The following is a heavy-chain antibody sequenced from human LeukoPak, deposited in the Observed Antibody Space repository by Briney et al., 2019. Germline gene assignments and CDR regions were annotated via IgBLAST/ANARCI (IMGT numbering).Heavy chain of an antibody. V-gene: IGHV3-23*01. CDR1: GFTFSSYA. CDR2: ISGSGGST. CDR3: ANGRGYNGAHDY. D-gene: IGHD5-24*01. J-gene: IGHJ4*02. Sequence: GGSLRLSCAASGFTFSSYAMSWVRQAPGKGLEWVSAISGSGGSTYYADSVKGRFTISRDNSKNTLYLQMNSLRAEDTAVYYCANGRGYNGAHDYWGQGTLVTVSS.